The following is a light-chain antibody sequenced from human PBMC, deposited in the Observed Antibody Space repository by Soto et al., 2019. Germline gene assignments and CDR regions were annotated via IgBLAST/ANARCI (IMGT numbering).Light chain of an antibody. CDR1: ENVNHN. V-gene: IGKV3-11*01. CDR2: GAS. CDR3: QQRTTSPPIT. Sequence: EILLTQSPATLSVSVREIATLSFMASENVNHNLAWYQQKPRQAPRLLIYGASSRATGIPARFSGSGSGTDVTLTISSIEPEEFALFYCQQRTTSPPITFGQGTRLEIK. J-gene: IGKJ5*01.